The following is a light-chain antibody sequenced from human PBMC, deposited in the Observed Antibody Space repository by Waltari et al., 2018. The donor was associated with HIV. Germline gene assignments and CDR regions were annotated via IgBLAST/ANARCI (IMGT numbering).Light chain of an antibody. Sequence: SYVLTQPPSVSVAPGQTARITCGGSRIGSKSVHWYQQKPGQAPVLVVQDDSDRPSMCPGRFCGSNSGDTATLASSKVEAGDEADYYCQVWESTDDHVVFGGGTKLTVL. CDR2: DDS. CDR1: RIGSKS. V-gene: IGLV3-21*02. J-gene: IGLJ2*01. CDR3: QVWESTDDHVV.